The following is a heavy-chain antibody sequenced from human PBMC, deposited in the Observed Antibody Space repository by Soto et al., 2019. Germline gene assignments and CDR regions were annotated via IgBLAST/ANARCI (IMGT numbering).Heavy chain of an antibody. CDR2: IYHSGSV. CDR1: GGSVSNSQYF. D-gene: IGHD5-12*01. CDR3: ARVGERPYIVATKYYFDY. V-gene: IGHV4-39*07. J-gene: IGHJ4*02. Sequence: SETLSLTCTVSGGSVSNSQYFWVWLRQPPGKGLEWIGSIYHSGSVRYNPPLNSPVTISVDTSKNQFSLKLSSVTAADTAVYYCARVGERPYIVATKYYFDYWGQGTLVTVSS.